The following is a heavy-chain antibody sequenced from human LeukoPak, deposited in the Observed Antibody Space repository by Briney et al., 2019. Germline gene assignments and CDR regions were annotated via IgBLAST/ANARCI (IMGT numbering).Heavy chain of an antibody. Sequence: SETLSLTCTVSGGSISGSSYYWGWIRQPPGKGLEWIGSIYYSGSTYYNPSLKSRVTISVDTSKNQFSLKLSSVTAADTAVYYCARQGTWIQLWSPYYYYGMDVWGQGTTVTVSS. D-gene: IGHD5-18*01. CDR1: GGSISGSSYY. CDR3: ARQGTWIQLWSPYYYYGMDV. CDR2: IYYSGST. V-gene: IGHV4-39*01. J-gene: IGHJ6*02.